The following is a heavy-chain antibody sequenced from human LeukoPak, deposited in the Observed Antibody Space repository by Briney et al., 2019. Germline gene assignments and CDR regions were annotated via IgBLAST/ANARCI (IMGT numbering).Heavy chain of an antibody. J-gene: IGHJ4*02. CDR3: ARGGEASSNWYPFFFDY. CDR1: GFTFSNYT. D-gene: IGHD6-13*01. Sequence: PGRSLRLSCAASGFTFSNYTMHWVRQAPGKGLEWVAVLSFDGGNKFYADSVKDRFTISIDNSKNSLYLQMNSLRPEDTAVYYCARGGEASSNWYPFFFDYWGLGTLVTVSS. V-gene: IGHV3-30-3*01. CDR2: LSFDGGNK.